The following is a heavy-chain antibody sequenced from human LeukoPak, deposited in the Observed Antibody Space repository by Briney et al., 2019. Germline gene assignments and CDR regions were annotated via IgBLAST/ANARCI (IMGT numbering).Heavy chain of an antibody. CDR3: ARAMSTFGGVRNYFDS. CDR2: ASISSGTI. CDR1: GFTFIGHN. J-gene: IGHJ4*02. D-gene: IGHD3-16*01. Sequence: GGSLRLSCAASGFTFIGHNMNWVRQAPGKGLEWVSFASISSGTIYYADSVKGRFRISRDNAKSSLDLEMNSLRAEDTAVYYCARAMSTFGGVRNYFDSWGQGTLVTVSS. V-gene: IGHV3-48*04.